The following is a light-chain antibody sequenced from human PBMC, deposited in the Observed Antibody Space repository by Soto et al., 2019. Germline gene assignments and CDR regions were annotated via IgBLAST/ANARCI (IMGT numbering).Light chain of an antibody. V-gene: IGLV2-14*03. CDR1: SSDVGAYDY. CDR3: RSYTSSATYV. CDR2: DVS. Sequence: QSALAQPASVSGSPGQSIAISCAGSSSDVGAYDYVSWYQQHPDKAPKVILYDVSNRPSGISFRVSGSKSGNTASLTISGLQAEDEADYYCRSYTSSATYVFGTGTKVTVL. J-gene: IGLJ1*01.